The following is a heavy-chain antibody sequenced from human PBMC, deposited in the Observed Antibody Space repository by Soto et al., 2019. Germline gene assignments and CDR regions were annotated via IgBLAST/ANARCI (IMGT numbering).Heavy chain of an antibody. Sequence: QVQLVQSGAEVKKPGASVKVSCKASGYTFTSYGISWVRQAPGQGLEWMGWISAYNGNTNYAQKLQGRVTMTTDTSTSTAYMELRSLRSDDTAVYYCARDRYYYDSSGYYGWDYFDYWGQGTLVTVSS. V-gene: IGHV1-18*01. CDR1: GYTFTSYG. CDR2: ISAYNGNT. J-gene: IGHJ4*02. D-gene: IGHD3-22*01. CDR3: ARDRYYYDSSGYYGWDYFDY.